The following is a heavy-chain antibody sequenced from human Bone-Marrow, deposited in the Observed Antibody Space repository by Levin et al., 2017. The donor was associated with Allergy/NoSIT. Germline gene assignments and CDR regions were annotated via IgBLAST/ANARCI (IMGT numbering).Heavy chain of an antibody. D-gene: IGHD7-27*01. J-gene: IGHJ4*02. CDR1: GGSISSSSYY. CDR3: ARLTYQNWVFDY. Sequence: SETLSLTCTVSGGSISSSSYYWGWIRQPPGKGLEWIGNIYYSGSTYYNPSLKSRGTISIDTSKNQFSLSLSSVTAADTAVYYCARLTYQNWVFDYWGQGTLVTVSS. V-gene: IGHV4-39*01. CDR2: IYYSGST.